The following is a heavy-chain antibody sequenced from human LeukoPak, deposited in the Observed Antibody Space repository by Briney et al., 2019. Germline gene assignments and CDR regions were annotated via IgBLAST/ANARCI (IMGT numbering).Heavy chain of an antibody. D-gene: IGHD3-10*01. CDR3: ARDPITMVRGVDYFDY. J-gene: IGHJ4*02. V-gene: IGHV1-46*01. Sequence: GASVKVSCKASGYTFTSYYMHWVRQAPGQGLEWMGIINPSGGSTSYAQKFQGRVTMTRDTSTSTAYMELRSLRSDDTAVYYCARDPITMVRGVDYFDYWGQGTLVTVSS. CDR2: INPSGGST. CDR1: GYTFTSYY.